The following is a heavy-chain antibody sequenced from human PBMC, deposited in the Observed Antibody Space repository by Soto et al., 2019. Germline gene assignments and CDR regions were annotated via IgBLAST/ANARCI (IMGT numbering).Heavy chain of an antibody. CDR3: ASVVATIVGWFDP. D-gene: IGHD5-12*01. J-gene: IGHJ5*02. V-gene: IGHV4-34*01. CDR2: INHSGST. CDR1: GGSFSGYY. Sequence: QVQLQQWGAGLLKPSETLSLTCAVYGGSFSGYYWSWIRQPPGKGLEWIGEINHSGSTNYNPSLKSRVTISVDTYKNQFSLELSSVTAADTAVYYCASVVATIVGWFDPWGQGTLVTVSS.